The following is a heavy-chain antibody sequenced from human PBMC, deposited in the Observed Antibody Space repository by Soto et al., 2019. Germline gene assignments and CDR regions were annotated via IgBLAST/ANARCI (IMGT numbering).Heavy chain of an antibody. Sequence: EVQLVESGGGLVQPGGSLRLSCAAAGFTFGDYGMNWVRQAPGKGLEWVSYIRGSSSPIYYTDSVRGRFTISRDNAKNSLYLQMDSLRAEDTAVYYFVRDSPATVRGISFDYWGPGTLVTVSS. CDR1: GFTFGDYG. CDR2: IRGSSSPI. CDR3: VRDSPATVRGISFDY. V-gene: IGHV3-48*01. J-gene: IGHJ4*02. D-gene: IGHD3-10*01.